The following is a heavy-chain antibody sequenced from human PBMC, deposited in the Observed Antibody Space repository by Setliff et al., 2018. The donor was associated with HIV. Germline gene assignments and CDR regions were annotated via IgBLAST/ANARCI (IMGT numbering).Heavy chain of an antibody. Sequence: GESLKISCQASGYSFPTLWNAWVRQMHGKGVEWMGMVLPDDSETSYSPSFQGQVSMSADKSIKTAYLQWSSLKASDTAVYYCARSMGFKATTRLDFWGPGTLVTVSS. J-gene: IGHJ4*02. CDR2: VLPDDSET. D-gene: IGHD3-10*01. CDR1: GYSFPTLW. CDR3: ARSMGFKATTRLDF. V-gene: IGHV5-51*01.